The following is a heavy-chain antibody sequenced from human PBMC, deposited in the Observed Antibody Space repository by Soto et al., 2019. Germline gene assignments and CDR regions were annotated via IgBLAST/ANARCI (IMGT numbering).Heavy chain of an antibody. J-gene: IGHJ6*02. D-gene: IGHD3-9*01. CDR1: GFTFSGSA. Sequence: TGGSLRLSWAASGFTFSGSAMHWVRQASGKGLEWVGRIRSKANSYATAYAASVKGRFTISRDDSKNTAYLQMNSLKTEDTAVYYCTTALRYFDWLSPFYGMDVWGQGTTVTVSS. CDR2: IRSKANSYAT. CDR3: TTALRYFDWLSPFYGMDV. V-gene: IGHV3-73*01.